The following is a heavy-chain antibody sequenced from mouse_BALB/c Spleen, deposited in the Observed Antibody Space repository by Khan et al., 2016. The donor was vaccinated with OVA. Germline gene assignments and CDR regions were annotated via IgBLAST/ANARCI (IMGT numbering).Heavy chain of an antibody. CDR1: GYSFTDFT. V-gene: IGHV1-18*01. CDR3: TRGGSLY. Sequence: VRLQQSGPELVKPGASVKISCKASGYSFTDFTMNWIMQSHGKNLEWIGLINPYNGDTHYNQKFKGKATLTVAKSSSTAYMELLSLTSEDSAVYYCTRGGSLYWGQGTTLTVST. J-gene: IGHJ2*01. D-gene: IGHD3-2*02. CDR2: INPYNGDT.